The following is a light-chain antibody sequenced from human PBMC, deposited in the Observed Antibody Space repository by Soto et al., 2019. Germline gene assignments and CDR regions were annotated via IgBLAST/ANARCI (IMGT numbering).Light chain of an antibody. CDR2: SDD. J-gene: IGLJ1*01. CDR3: SSYAGSNNYV. V-gene: IGLV1-44*01. Sequence: QSVLTQPPSASGTPGQRVTISCSGSSSNVDSNTVSWYQQLPGTAPKVLIYSDDQRPSGVPDRFSGSRSGSSASLAISGLQSGDEADYYCSSYAGSNNYVFGTGTKLTVL. CDR1: SSNVDSNT.